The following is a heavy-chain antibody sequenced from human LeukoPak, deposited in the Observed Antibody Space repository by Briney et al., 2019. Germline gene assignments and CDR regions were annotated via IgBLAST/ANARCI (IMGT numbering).Heavy chain of an antibody. D-gene: IGHD4-17*01. CDR2: ISAYNGNT. J-gene: IGHJ3*02. CDR1: GYTFTSYG. V-gene: IGHV1-18*01. CDR3: ASGQFIKYDYGMGDAFDI. Sequence: GASVKVSCKASGYTFTSYGISWVRQAPGQGLEWMGWISAYNGNTNYAQKLQGRVTMTTDTSTSTAYMELRSLRSDDTAVYYCASGQFIKYDYGMGDAFDIWGQGTMVTVSS.